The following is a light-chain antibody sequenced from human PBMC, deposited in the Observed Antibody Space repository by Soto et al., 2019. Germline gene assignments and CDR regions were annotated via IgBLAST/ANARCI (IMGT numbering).Light chain of an antibody. CDR3: QQSFSTPQT. CDR1: QSINIY. CDR2: VAS. J-gene: IGKJ4*01. Sequence: DIQMTQSPSSLSASEGDSVTITCRASQSINIYLSWYQQKPGKAPKLLINVASTLQGGVPSRFSGSGSGTDFTLAISSLQPEDSATYYCQQSFSTPQTFGGGTKV. V-gene: IGKV1-39*01.